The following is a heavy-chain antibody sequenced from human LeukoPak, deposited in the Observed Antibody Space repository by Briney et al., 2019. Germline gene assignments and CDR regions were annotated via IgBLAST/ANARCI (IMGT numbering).Heavy chain of an antibody. CDR1: GFTFSSYG. CDR2: IYSGGST. D-gene: IGHD3-3*01. V-gene: IGHV3-NL1*01. J-gene: IGHJ4*02. CDR3: ARVRFLEWSYYFDY. Sequence: PGGSLRLSCAASGFTFSSYGMHWVRQAPGKGLEWVSVIYSGGSTYYADSVKGRFTISRHNSKNTLYLQMNSLRAEDTAVYYCARVRFLEWSYYFDYWGQGTLVTISS.